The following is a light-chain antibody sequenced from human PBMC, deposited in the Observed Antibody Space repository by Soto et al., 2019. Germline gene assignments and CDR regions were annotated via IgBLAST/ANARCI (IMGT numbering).Light chain of an antibody. CDR1: SSDVGGYNY. CDR2: DVS. CDR3: SSYTSSSTRV. V-gene: IGLV2-14*01. J-gene: IGLJ1*01. Sequence: QSALTQPASASGSPGQSITISCTGTSSDVGGYNYISWYQQHPGKAPKLMIYDVSNRPSGVSSRFSGSKSGNTASLTISGLQAEDEADYYCSSYTSSSTRVFGTGTKVTVL.